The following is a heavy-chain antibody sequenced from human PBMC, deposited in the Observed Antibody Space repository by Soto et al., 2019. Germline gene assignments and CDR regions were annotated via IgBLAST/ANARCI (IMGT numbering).Heavy chain of an antibody. Sequence: SETLSLTCAVYGGSFSGYYWSWIRQPPGKGLEWIGEINHSGSTNYNPSLKSRVTISVDTSKNQFSLKLSSVTAADTAVYYCAKDMVRGVIPPILDYWGQGTLVTVSS. J-gene: IGHJ4*02. CDR1: GGSFSGYY. D-gene: IGHD3-10*01. CDR2: INHSGST. V-gene: IGHV4-34*01. CDR3: AKDMVRGVIPPILDY.